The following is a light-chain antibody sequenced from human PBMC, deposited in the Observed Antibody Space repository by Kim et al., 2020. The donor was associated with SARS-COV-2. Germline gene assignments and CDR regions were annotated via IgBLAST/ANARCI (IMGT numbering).Light chain of an antibody. CDR2: GVS. V-gene: IGKV3-15*01. J-gene: IGKJ1*01. CDR1: QSISTN. CDR3: QQYHRWPLT. Sequence: VSPGERATLSYRASQSISTNLAWYQQKPGQAPRLLISGVSTRATGVPARFSGGGSGTEFTLTISSLQSEDSAVYHCQQYHRWPLTFGLGTKVDIK.